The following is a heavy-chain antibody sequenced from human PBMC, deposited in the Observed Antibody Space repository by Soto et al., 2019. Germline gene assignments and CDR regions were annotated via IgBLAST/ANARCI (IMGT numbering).Heavy chain of an antibody. CDR1: GGSISSGAYY. CDR3: SRVGVVVAATDY. D-gene: IGHD2-15*01. CDR2: IYYSGST. J-gene: IGHJ4*02. V-gene: IGHV4-30-4*01. Sequence: QVQLQESGPGLVKPSQTLSLTCTVSGGSISSGAYYWSGIRQPPGKGLEWIGYIYYSGSTYYNPSLTSRVPISVDTSKNQCSLKLSSVTASDTAVYCCSRVGVVVAATDYGGQGTLVTVSS.